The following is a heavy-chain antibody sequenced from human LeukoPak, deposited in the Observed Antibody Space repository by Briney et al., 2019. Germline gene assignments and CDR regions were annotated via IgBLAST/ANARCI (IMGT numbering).Heavy chain of an antibody. Sequence: SETLSLTCAVYGGSFSGYYWSWIRQPPGKGLEWIGYIYYSGSTNYNPSLKSRVTISVDTSKNQFSLKLSSVTAADTAVYYCARGSSSWYPNWFDPWGQGTLVTVSS. D-gene: IGHD6-13*01. V-gene: IGHV4-59*01. CDR3: ARGSSSWYPNWFDP. CDR1: GGSFSGYY. CDR2: IYYSGST. J-gene: IGHJ5*02.